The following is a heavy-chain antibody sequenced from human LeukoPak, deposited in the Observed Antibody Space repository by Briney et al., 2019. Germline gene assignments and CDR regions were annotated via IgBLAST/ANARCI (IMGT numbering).Heavy chain of an antibody. D-gene: IGHD3-10*01. J-gene: IGHJ4*02. V-gene: IGHV3-48*03. Sequence: GGSLRLSCAASGFTFSSDAMNWVRQAPGKGLEWVSYISSSGSTMYYADSVKGRFTISRDNAKNSLYLQMNSLRAEDTAVYYCAKKEEYYFDYWGQGTLVIVSS. CDR3: AKKEEYYFDY. CDR1: GFTFSSDA. CDR2: ISSSGSTM.